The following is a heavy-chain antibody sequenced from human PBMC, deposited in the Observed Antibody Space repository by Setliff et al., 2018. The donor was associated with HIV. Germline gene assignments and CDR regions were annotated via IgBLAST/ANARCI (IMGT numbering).Heavy chain of an antibody. J-gene: IGHJ4*02. D-gene: IGHD3-10*01. CDR1: GYTFSSYG. Sequence: ASVKVSCKASGYTFSSYGITWVRQAPGQGLEWMGWISAYNGDTNFAQKFQGRVTMTTDTSTGTAYMELTSLRSDDTAVYYCAREARDVVRGVIIADYWGQGTLVTVSS. CDR3: AREARDVVRGVIIADY. V-gene: IGHV1-18*01. CDR2: ISAYNGDT.